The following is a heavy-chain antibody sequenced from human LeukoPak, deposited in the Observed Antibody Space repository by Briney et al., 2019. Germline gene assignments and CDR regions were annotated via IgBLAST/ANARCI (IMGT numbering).Heavy chain of an antibody. V-gene: IGHV3-23*01. CDR1: GFTFSSYA. J-gene: IGHJ4*02. Sequence: GGSLSLSCAPSGFTFSSYAMGWVRQAPGKGREGVSTISGSGGSTYYADSVKGRFTISRDNSKNTLYLQMNSLRAEDTAVYYCAKGGGTSVYSSLDYWGQGTLVTVSS. D-gene: IGHD3-22*01. CDR3: AKGGGTSVYSSLDY. CDR2: ISGSGGST.